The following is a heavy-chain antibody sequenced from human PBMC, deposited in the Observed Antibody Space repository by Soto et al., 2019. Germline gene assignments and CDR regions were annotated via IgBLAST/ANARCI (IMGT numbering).Heavy chain of an antibody. V-gene: IGHV4-34*01. J-gene: IGHJ4*02. D-gene: IGHD4-17*01. CDR3: ATMTTVTSYYFDY. CDR2: INHSGST. CDR1: GGSFSVYY. Sequence: SETVSLTCAVYGGSFSVYYWSWIRQPPGKGLEWIGEINHSGSTNYNPSLKSRVTISVDTSKNQFSLKLSSVTAADTAVYYCATMTTVTSYYFDYWGQGTLVTVSS.